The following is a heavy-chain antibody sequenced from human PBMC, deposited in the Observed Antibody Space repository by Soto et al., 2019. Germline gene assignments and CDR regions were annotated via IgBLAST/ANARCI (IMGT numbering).Heavy chain of an antibody. CDR2: IIPILGIA. J-gene: IGHJ4*02. V-gene: IGHV1-69*02. CDR3: RSGNHCSSTSCYRDFDY. CDR1: GGTFSSYT. D-gene: IGHD2-2*01. Sequence: QVQLVQSGAEVKKPGSSVKVSCKASGGTFSSYTISWVRQAPGQGLEWMGRIIPILGIANYAQKFQGRVTITADKPTSTAYMELSSLRSEDTAVYYCRSGNHCSSTSCYRDFDYWGQGTLVTVSS.